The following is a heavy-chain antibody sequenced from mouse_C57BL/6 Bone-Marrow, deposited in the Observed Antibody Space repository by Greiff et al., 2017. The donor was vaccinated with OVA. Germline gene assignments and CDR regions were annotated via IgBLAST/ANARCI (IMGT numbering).Heavy chain of an antibody. J-gene: IGHJ4*01. CDR2: IDPENGDT. CDR1: GFNIKDDY. Sequence: VQLKESGAELVRPGASVKLSCTASGFNIKDDYMHWVKQRPEQGLEWIGWIDPENGDTEYASKFQGKATITADTSSNTAYLQLSSLTSEDTAVYYCTTPYSSSSYAMDYWGQGTSVTVSS. D-gene: IGHD1-1*01. CDR3: TTPYSSSSYAMDY. V-gene: IGHV14-4*01.